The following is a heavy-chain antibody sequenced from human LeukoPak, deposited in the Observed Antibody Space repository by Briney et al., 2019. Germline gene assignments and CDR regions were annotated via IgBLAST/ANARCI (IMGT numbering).Heavy chain of an antibody. CDR3: AKDLDYTTYGYYFDY. V-gene: IGHV3-23*01. CDR2: IGAGGTFT. CDR1: GGSISSSSHY. Sequence: PSETLSLTCTVSGGSISSSSHYWGWIRQPPGKGLEWVSGIGAGGTFTYYADSVKGRFTISRDNSRNTLYLQMNSLRADDTAVYYCAKDLDYTTYGYYFDYWGQGTLVTVSS. D-gene: IGHD4-11*01. J-gene: IGHJ4*02.